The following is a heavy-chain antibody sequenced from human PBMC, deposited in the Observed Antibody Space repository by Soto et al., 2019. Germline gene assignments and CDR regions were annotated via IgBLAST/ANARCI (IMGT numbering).Heavy chain of an antibody. CDR3: ATSDILNAYYYFDY. D-gene: IGHD3-9*01. CDR2: ISAYNVNT. J-gene: IGHJ4*02. V-gene: IGHV1-18*04. CDR1: GYTFTSYG. Sequence: ASEKVSCKSSGYTFTSYGISWVRQAPGQGLECMGWISAYNVNTNYAQKLQGRVTMTTDTSTSTAYMELRSLRSDDKAVYYCATSDILNAYYYFDYWGQGNPSTVSS.